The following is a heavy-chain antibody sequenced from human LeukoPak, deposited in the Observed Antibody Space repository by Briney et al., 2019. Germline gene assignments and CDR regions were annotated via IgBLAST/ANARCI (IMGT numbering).Heavy chain of an antibody. CDR1: GGSFSGYY. CDR3: ARDRGSYYVDY. V-gene: IGHV4-34*01. D-gene: IGHD1-26*01. Sequence: SETLSLTCAVYGGSFSGYYWSWIRQPPGKGLEWIGEINHSGSTNYNPSLKSRVTISVDTSENQFSLKLSSVTAADTAVYYCARDRGSYYVDYWGQGTLVTVSS. CDR2: INHSGST. J-gene: IGHJ4*02.